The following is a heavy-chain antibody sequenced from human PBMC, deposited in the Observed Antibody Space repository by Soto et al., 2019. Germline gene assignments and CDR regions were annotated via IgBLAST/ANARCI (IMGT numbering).Heavy chain of an antibody. CDR1: GYTFTSYG. J-gene: IGHJ4*02. V-gene: IGHV1-18*01. CDR3: SRDRGGLPFLEWLFAFDY. Sequence: QVQLVQSGAEVKKPGASVKVSCKASGYTFTSYGISWVRQAPGQGLEWMGWISAYNGNTNYAQKLQGRVTMTTDTSTSTAYMELRSLRSDDTAVYYCSRDRGGLPFLEWLFAFDYWGQGTLVTVSS. CDR2: ISAYNGNT. D-gene: IGHD3-3*01.